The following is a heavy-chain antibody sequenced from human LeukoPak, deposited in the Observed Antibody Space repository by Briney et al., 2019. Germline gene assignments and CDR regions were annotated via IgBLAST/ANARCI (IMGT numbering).Heavy chain of an antibody. V-gene: IGHV1-18*01. Sequence: ASVKVSCKASGYTFTSYGISWVRQAPGQGLEWMGWISAYNGNTNYAQKLQGRVTMTTDTSTSTAYMELRSLRSDDTAVYYCAREIGMIVADAFDIWGQGTMVTVSS. J-gene: IGHJ3*02. CDR2: ISAYNGNT. D-gene: IGHD3-22*01. CDR3: AREIGMIVADAFDI. CDR1: GYTFTSYG.